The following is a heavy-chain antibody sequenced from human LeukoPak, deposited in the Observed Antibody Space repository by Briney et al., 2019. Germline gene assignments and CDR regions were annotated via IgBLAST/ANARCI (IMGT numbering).Heavy chain of an antibody. Sequence: ASVKVSCKASEYTFTDYYMHWVRQAPGQGLEWMGGINHNSGDTNYAQKLQGRVTMTRDPSISTAYMELSRLRSDDTAVYYCARDAWLVGTTNLYYFDYWGQGTLVTVSS. CDR2: INHNSGDT. V-gene: IGHV1-2*02. CDR1: EYTFTDYY. J-gene: IGHJ4*02. CDR3: ARDAWLVGTTNLYYFDY. D-gene: IGHD1-26*01.